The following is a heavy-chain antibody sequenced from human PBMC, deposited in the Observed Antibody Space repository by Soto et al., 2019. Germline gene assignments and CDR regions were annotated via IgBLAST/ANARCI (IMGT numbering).Heavy chain of an antibody. Sequence: PSDTLSLTCTVSCGSISTYYCHYILPPPGKGLEWIGYIYHSGSTDYNPSLKSRVTISVDRSKNQFSLKLSSVTAADTAVYYCARAFWDSRPGSFEYWGQGTLVTVSS. D-gene: IGHD3-3*02. CDR1: CGSISTYY. J-gene: IGHJ4*02. CDR2: IYHSGST. V-gene: IGHV4-59*12. CDR3: ARAFWDSRPGSFEY.